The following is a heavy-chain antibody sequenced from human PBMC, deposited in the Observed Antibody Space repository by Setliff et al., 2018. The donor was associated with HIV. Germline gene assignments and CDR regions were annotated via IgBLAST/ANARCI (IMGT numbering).Heavy chain of an antibody. Sequence: PGESLKISCKGSGYTFTKYWIAWVRQMPGKGLEWMGIIQPDDSDTRYSPSFQGQVTISADKSISTAYLQWSSLKASGSAVFYCASGPRRVTTIGYYLDYWGQGTLVTSPQ. J-gene: IGHJ4*02. CDR3: ASGPRRVTTIGYYLDY. CDR2: IQPDDSDT. CDR1: GYTFTKYW. V-gene: IGHV5-51*01. D-gene: IGHD4-17*01.